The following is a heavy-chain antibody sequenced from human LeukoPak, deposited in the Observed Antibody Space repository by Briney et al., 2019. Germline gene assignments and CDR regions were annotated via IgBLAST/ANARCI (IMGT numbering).Heavy chain of an antibody. V-gene: IGHV3-23*01. CDR2: ISGSGGST. J-gene: IGHJ4*02. CDR1: GFTFSSYA. D-gene: IGHD5-18*01. CDR3: AKDPGGYSYGPQLDY. Sequence: GGSLRLSCAASGFTFSSYAMSWVRQAPGKGLEWVSAISGSGGSTYYADSVKGRFTISRDNSKNTLYLQMNSLRAEDTAVYYCAKDPGGYSYGPQLDYWGQGTLVTVSS.